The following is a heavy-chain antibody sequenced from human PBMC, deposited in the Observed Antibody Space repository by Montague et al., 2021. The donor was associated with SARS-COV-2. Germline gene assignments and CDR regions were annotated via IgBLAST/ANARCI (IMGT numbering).Heavy chain of an antibody. J-gene: IGHJ6*02. V-gene: IGHV3-30-3*01. CDR2: ISYDGSNK. D-gene: IGHD3-10*01. Sequence: SLRLSCAASGFTFSSYAMHWVRQAPGKGLEWVAVISYDGSNKYYADSVKGRFTIFRDNSKNTLCLQMNSLRAEDTAVYYCARDREITMVRGAPLYGMDVWGQGTTVTVSS. CDR3: ARDREITMVRGAPLYGMDV. CDR1: GFTFSSYA.